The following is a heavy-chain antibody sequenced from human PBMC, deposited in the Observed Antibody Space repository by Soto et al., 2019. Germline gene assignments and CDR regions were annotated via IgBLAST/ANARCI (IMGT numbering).Heavy chain of an antibody. CDR3: ARAHYDILTGYPFFGEDY. Sequence: ASVKVSCKASGYTFTSYDINWVRQATGQGLEWMGWMNPNSGNTGYAQKFQGRVTMTRNTSISTAYMELSSLRSEDTAVYYCARAHYDILTGYPFFGEDYWGQGTLVTVSS. CDR2: MNPNSGNT. D-gene: IGHD3-9*01. V-gene: IGHV1-8*01. CDR1: GYTFTSYD. J-gene: IGHJ4*02.